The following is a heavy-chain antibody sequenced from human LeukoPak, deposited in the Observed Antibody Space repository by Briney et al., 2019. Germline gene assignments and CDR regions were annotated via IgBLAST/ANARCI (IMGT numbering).Heavy chain of an antibody. CDR1: GFSFSSFA. D-gene: IGHD3-3*01. V-gene: IGHV3-30*02. Sequence: GGSLRLSCAASGFSFSSFAMHWVRQAPGKGLEHLAFIPSDGSDEYYADSVKGRFTISRDNSKNTLYLQMNGLRGDDTAVYYCVKDYDFWSGYYGGYFDYWGQGTLVTVSS. J-gene: IGHJ4*02. CDR2: IPSDGSDE. CDR3: VKDYDFWSGYYGGYFDY.